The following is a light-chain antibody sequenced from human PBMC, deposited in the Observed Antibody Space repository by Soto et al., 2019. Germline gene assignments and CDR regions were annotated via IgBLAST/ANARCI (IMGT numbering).Light chain of an antibody. J-gene: IGLJ1*01. CDR1: SSVVGSYNL. CDR3: CSYAGTSTYV. V-gene: IGLV2-23*01. Sequence: QSVLTQPASVSESPGQSITISCTGTSSVVGSYNLVSWYQQHPGKAPILMIYEGSKRPSGVSNRFSGSKSGNTASLTISGLQAEDEADYYCCSYAGTSTYVFGTGTKVTVL. CDR2: EGS.